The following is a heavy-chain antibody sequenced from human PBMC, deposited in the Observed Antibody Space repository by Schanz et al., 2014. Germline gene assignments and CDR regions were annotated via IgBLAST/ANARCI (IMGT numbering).Heavy chain of an antibody. J-gene: IGHJ6*02. D-gene: IGHD1-26*01. Sequence: QVHLVQSGAEVKKPGASVKVSCKVSGYTVRELSMHWVRQAPGKGLEWMGGLDPEAGATIYAQNFQGRVTLTEDRPTDSAYIALSSLRLEDTAVYFSASEANHRPERGRHSGTYFHALDLWGQGTTVSVSS. CDR1: GYTVRELS. CDR3: ASEANHRPERGRHSGTYFHALDL. CDR2: LDPEAGAT. V-gene: IGHV1-24*01.